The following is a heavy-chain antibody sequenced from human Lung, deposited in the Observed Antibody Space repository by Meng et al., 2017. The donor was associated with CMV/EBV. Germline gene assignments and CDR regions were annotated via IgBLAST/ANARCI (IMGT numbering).Heavy chain of an antibody. CDR1: GFTVSSNY. V-gene: IGHV3-66*02. Sequence: EGSLRLSCAASGFTVSSNYMSWVRQAPGKGLEWVSVIYSGGSTYYADSVKGRFTISRDSSKNTLYLQMNSLRAEDTAVYYCARETKYYSFWSGYEDYYYYGMDVXGQGXTVTVSS. CDR3: ARETKYYSFWSGYEDYYYYGMDV. CDR2: IYSGGST. J-gene: IGHJ6*02. D-gene: IGHD3-3*01.